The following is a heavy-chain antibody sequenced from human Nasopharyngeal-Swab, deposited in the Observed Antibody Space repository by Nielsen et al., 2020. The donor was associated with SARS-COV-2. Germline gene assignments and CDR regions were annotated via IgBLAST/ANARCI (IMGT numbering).Heavy chain of an antibody. CDR2: IKRDGSER. Sequence: GESLKISCAASGFLFNSYWMTWVRQAPGKGLEWVANIKRDGSERYYVDSVKGRFTISRDNAKKSLWLQMNSLRAEDTAVYYCARDWAASGGGMDVWGQGTTVTVSS. CDR1: GFLFNSYW. D-gene: IGHD1-26*01. CDR3: ARDWAASGGGMDV. J-gene: IGHJ6*02. V-gene: IGHV3-7*01.